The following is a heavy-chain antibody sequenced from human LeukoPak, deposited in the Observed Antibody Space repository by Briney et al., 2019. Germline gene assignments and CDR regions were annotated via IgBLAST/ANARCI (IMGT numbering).Heavy chain of an antibody. V-gene: IGHV3-30-3*01. CDR1: GFTFSSYA. J-gene: IGHJ4*02. CDR2: ISYDGSNK. Sequence: QPGRSLRLSCAASGFTFSSYAMPWVRQAPGKGLEWVAVISYDGSNKYYADSVKGRFTISRDNSKNTLYLQMNSLRAEDTAVYYCARDPVPTTVTRRFDYWGQGTLVTVSS. CDR3: ARDPVPTTVTRRFDY. D-gene: IGHD4-17*01.